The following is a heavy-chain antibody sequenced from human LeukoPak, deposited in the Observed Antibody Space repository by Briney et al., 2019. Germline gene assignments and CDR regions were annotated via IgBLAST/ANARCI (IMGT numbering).Heavy chain of an antibody. CDR1: GFTFSSYS. Sequence: AGGSLRLSCAASGFTFSSYSMNWVRQAPGKGLEWVSSISSSSSYIYYADSVKGRFTISRDNAKNSLYLQMNSLRAEDTAVYYCASSLNYDFWSGYYWDDFPRDYYYMDVWGKGTTVTVSS. D-gene: IGHD3-3*01. CDR3: ASSLNYDFWSGYYWDDFPRDYYYMDV. J-gene: IGHJ6*03. V-gene: IGHV3-21*01. CDR2: ISSSSSYI.